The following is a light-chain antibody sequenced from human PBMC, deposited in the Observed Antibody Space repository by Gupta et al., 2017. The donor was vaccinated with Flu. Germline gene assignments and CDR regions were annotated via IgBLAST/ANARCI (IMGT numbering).Light chain of an antibody. CDR3: QQDNSSKT. Sequence: EIVVTQSPATLSVSPGERATLSCRASQVVSSDLAWYQQKPGQAPRLLIHGSSTRANGIPDRFSGSGSGTEFTLTSSSRQSEDFAVYYWQQDNSSKTFGQGTKVDIK. J-gene: IGKJ1*01. CDR1: QVVSSD. V-gene: IGKV3-15*01. CDR2: GSS.